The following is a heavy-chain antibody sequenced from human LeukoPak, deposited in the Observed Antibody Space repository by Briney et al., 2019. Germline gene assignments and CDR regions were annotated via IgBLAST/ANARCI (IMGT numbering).Heavy chain of an antibody. Sequence: GGSLRLSCAASGFTFSSYAMSWVRQAPGKGLEWVSAISGSGGSTHYADSVKGRFTISRDNSKNTLYLQMNSLRAEDTAVYYCAKGTGYSSGWYLDYFDYWGQGTLVTVSS. CDR1: GFTFSSYA. CDR3: AKGTGYSSGWYLDYFDY. CDR2: ISGSGGST. V-gene: IGHV3-23*01. J-gene: IGHJ4*02. D-gene: IGHD6-19*01.